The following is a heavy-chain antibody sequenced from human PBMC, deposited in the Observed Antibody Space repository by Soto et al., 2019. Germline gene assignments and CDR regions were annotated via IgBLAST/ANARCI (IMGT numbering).Heavy chain of an antibody. CDR2: INAGNGNT. D-gene: IGHD3-16*01. Sequence: QVQLVQSGAEVKKPGASVKVSCKASGYSFTIYAMHWVRQAPGQRLEWMGWINAGNGNTKYSQKFHGRVTMTRDTPASTAYMELSSLRSEDTGVYYSARDPWGYDGMDVWGQGTTVTVSS. V-gene: IGHV1-3*01. CDR1: GYSFTIYA. J-gene: IGHJ6*02. CDR3: ARDPWGYDGMDV.